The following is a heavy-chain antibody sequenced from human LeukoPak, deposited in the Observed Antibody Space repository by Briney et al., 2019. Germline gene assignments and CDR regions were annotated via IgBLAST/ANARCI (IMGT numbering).Heavy chain of an antibody. J-gene: IGHJ6*03. Sequence: SETLSLTCTVSGGSISSYYWSWIRQPAGKGLEWIGRIYISGSTNYNPSLKSRVTISVDTSKNQFSLKLSSVTAADTAVYYCARERSSWYTQNYYYYYMDVWGKGTTVTISS. D-gene: IGHD6-13*01. CDR3: ARERSSWYTQNYYYYYMDV. CDR2: IYISGST. V-gene: IGHV4-4*07. CDR1: GGSISSYY.